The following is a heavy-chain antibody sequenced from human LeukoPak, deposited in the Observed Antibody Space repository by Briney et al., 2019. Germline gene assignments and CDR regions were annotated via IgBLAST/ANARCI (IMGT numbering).Heavy chain of an antibody. CDR3: AREAGRDWFDS. Sequence: GGSLRLSCAASGFTFSNYWMHWVRQAPGKGLVWVSRINSDGSSTSYVDSVKGRSTISRDNAKNTLYLQMNSLRAEDTAVYYCAREAGRDWFDSWGQGTLVTVSS. CDR1: GFTFSNYW. D-gene: IGHD3-10*01. V-gene: IGHV3-74*01. CDR2: INSDGSST. J-gene: IGHJ5*01.